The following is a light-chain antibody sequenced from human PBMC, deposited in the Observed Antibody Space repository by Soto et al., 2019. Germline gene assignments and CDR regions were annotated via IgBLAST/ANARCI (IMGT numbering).Light chain of an antibody. Sequence: QSALTQPASVSGSPGQSITISCTGTSSDVGGYNYVSWYQQYPGKAPKLMISEVSNRPSGVSTRFSGSKSGNTASLTISGLQAEDEADYYCSSYAGSNTYVFGTGTQLTVL. CDR1: SSDVGGYNY. J-gene: IGLJ1*01. CDR3: SSYAGSNTYV. V-gene: IGLV2-14*01. CDR2: EVS.